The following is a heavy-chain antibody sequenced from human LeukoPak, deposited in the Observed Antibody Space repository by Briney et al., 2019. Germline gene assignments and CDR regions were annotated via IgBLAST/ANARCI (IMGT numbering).Heavy chain of an antibody. CDR2: ISGSGSST. J-gene: IGHJ3*02. V-gene: IGHV3-23*01. CDR1: GFTFSSYA. Sequence: GGSLRLSCAASGFTFSSYAMNWVRQAPGKGLEWVSAISGSGSSTYYGDSVKGRFTISRDNSKNTLYLQMNSLRAEDTAMYYCAIRLVLDAFDIWGQGTMVTVSS. CDR3: AIRLVLDAFDI. D-gene: IGHD4-17*01.